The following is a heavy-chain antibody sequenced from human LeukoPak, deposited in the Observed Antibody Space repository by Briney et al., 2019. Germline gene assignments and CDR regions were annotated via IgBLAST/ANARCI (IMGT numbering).Heavy chain of an antibody. V-gene: IGHV1-69*01. D-gene: IGHD6-13*01. CDR2: IIPIFGTA. CDR3: ARLSIAAAGNDY. J-gene: IGHJ4*02. Sequence: GRSLRLSCAASGFTFSSYAISWVRQAPGQGLEWMGGIIPIFGTANYAQKFQGRVTITADESTSTAYMELSSLRSEDTAVYYCARLSIAAAGNDYWGQGTLVTVSS. CDR1: GFTFSSYA.